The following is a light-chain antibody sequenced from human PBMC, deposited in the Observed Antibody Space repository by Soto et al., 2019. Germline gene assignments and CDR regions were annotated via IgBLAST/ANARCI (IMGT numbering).Light chain of an antibody. J-gene: IGLJ2*01. CDR3: AAWDDSLSGLV. CDR1: SSNIGSNY. Sequence: VLTQPPSASGTPGQRVTISCSGSSSNIGSNYVYWYQQLPGTAPKLLIYRNNQRPSGVPDRFSGSKSGTSASLAISGLRSEDEADYYCAAWDDSLSGLVFGGGTQLTVL. CDR2: RNN. V-gene: IGLV1-47*01.